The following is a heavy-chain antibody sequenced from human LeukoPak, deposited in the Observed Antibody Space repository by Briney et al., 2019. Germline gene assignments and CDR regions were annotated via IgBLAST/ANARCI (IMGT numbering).Heavy chain of an antibody. Sequence: PGRSLRLSCAASGFTFSTYGMHWVRQAPGKGLQWVAVIWYDGSNKQYADSVKGRFAISRDNSKNTLYLQKNSLRAEDTAVYYCARSRYCSSTSCYGFLDYWGQGTLVTVSS. J-gene: IGHJ4*02. CDR1: GFTFSTYG. CDR2: IWYDGSNK. V-gene: IGHV3-33*01. CDR3: ARSRYCSSTSCYGFLDY. D-gene: IGHD2-2*01.